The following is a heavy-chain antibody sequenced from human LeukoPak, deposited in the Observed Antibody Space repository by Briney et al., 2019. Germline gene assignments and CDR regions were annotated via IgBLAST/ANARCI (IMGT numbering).Heavy chain of an antibody. J-gene: IGHJ6*03. CDR2: IYHSGST. Sequence: SETLSLTCAVSGGSISSSNWWSWVRQPPGKGLEWIGEIYHSGSTYYNPSLKSRVTISVDTSKNQFSLKLSSVTAADTAVYYCASPDLRAGYYYYYMGVWGKGTTVTVSS. D-gene: IGHD3-3*01. CDR3: ASPDLRAGYYYYYMGV. V-gene: IGHV4-4*02. CDR1: GGSISSSNW.